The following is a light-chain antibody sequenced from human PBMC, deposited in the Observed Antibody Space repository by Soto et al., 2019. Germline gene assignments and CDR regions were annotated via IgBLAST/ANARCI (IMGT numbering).Light chain of an antibody. CDR2: EVN. CDR3: SSYAGSYIWV. V-gene: IGLV2-8*01. J-gene: IGLJ2*01. CDR1: SNDVGGYNS. Sequence: QSVVTQPPSASGSPGHSVTISCSGTSNDVGGYNSVSWYQLHPGKAPKLMIYEVNRRPSGVPDRFSGSKSGNTASLTVSGLQAEDEADYYCSSYAGSYIWVFGGGTKVTVL.